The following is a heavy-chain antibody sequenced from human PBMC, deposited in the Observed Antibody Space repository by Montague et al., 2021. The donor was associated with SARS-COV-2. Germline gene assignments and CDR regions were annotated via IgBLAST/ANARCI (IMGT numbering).Heavy chain of an antibody. V-gene: IGHV4-59*01. J-gene: IGHJ6*02. D-gene: IGHD2-21*02. CDR3: ASDLLPPQTAIKTNFDGLDV. Sequence: SETLSLTCTVPGGFISSSYWSWIWQPPGKGLEWIGYIYHSGNTNYNPSLKSRVTISIDTSMNQFSLSLSSMTAADTAAYFCASDLLPPQTAIKTNFDGLDVWGQGTTVIVSS. CDR2: IYHSGNT. CDR1: GGFISSSY.